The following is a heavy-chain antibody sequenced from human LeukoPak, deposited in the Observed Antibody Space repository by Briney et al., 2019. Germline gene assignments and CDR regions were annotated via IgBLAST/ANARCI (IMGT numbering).Heavy chain of an antibody. CDR2: ISNDGDT. D-gene: IGHD6-19*01. CDR3: AGDKTTGGWYEFDY. J-gene: IGHJ4*02. V-gene: IGHV3-53*01. CDR1: GFTVSSNY. Sequence: GGSLRLSCAASGFTVSSNYMSWLRQGPGKGLECVSVISNDGDTYYADSVKGRFTISRDTSKNTVSLQMNSLRAEDTAVYYCAGDKTTGGWYEFDYWGQGTLVTVSS.